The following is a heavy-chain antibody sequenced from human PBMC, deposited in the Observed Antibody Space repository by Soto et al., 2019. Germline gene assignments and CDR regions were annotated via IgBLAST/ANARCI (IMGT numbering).Heavy chain of an antibody. CDR2: ISAYNGNT. CDR1: GYTFTSYG. Sequence: ASVKVSCKASGYTFTSYGISWVRQAPGQGLEWMGWISAYNGNTNYAQKLQGRVTMTTDTSTSTAYMELRSLRSDDTAVYYCARGPDTIFGVVIRRYAEWADQRFAYWGQGTLVTVSS. CDR3: ARGPDTIFGVVIRRYAEWADQRFAY. J-gene: IGHJ4*02. V-gene: IGHV1-18*01. D-gene: IGHD3-3*01.